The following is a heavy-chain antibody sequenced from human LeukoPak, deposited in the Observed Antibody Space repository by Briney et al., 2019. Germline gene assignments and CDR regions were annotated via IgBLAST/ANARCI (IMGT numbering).Heavy chain of an antibody. Sequence: GGSLRISCAASGFNFSPCGMTWVRQAPGKGLEWVSTITASTTHIYYADSVKGRFTTSRDDAKTSLYLQLSSLRTEDTAVYYCARDGSGWSRDYWGQGTLVTVSS. CDR1: GFNFSPCG. V-gene: IGHV3-21*01. D-gene: IGHD6-13*01. CDR2: ITASTTHI. CDR3: ARDGSGWSRDY. J-gene: IGHJ4*02.